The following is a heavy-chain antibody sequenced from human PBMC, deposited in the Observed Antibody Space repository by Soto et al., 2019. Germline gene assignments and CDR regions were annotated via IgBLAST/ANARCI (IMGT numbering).Heavy chain of an antibody. V-gene: IGHV2-5*01. CDR1: GFSLTTSGVG. Sequence: SGPTLVNPTQTLTLTCTFSGFSLTTSGVGVGWIRQPPGEALEWLALIYWNDDKRYSPSLKSRLTITRDPSNNQVVLTMTNMDPVDTVTYYCAHSGGAAYYYYAMDVWGQGTTVTVSS. J-gene: IGHJ6*02. CDR2: IYWNDDK. CDR3: AHSGGAAYYYYAMDV. D-gene: IGHD3-10*01.